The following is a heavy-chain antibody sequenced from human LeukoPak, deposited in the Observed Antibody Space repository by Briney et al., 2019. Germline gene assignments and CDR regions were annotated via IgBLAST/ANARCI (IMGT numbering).Heavy chain of an antibody. Sequence: GGSLRLSCAASGLTLSSYSMGWVRRAPGKGLEWVSSISSSSAYIYYAESMKGRISISRDNTKNSLSLQMNSLRAEDMAVYFCARADYYDSSGPFDYWGPGTLVTVSS. J-gene: IGHJ4*02. CDR1: GLTLSSYS. V-gene: IGHV3-21*01. CDR3: ARADYYDSSGPFDY. CDR2: ISSSSAYI. D-gene: IGHD3-22*01.